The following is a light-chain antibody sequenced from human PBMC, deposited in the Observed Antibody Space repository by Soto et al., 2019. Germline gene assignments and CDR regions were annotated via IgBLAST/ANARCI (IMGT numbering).Light chain of an antibody. CDR3: QQYDNSLYT. CDR2: AAS. V-gene: IGKV3-20*01. Sequence: EIVLTQSPGTLSLSPGERATLSCRASHSVSSSYLAWYQQKPGQPPRLLIYAASSRATGIPDRFSGSGSGTDFTLTISRLEPEDFAVYYCQQYDNSLYTFGQGTKLEIK. J-gene: IGKJ2*01. CDR1: HSVSSSY.